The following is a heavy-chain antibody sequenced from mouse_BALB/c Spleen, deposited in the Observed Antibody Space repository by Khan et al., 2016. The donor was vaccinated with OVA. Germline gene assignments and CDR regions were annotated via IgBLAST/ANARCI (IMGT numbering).Heavy chain of an antibody. CDR3: VRGNYFY. CDR1: GYTFTDYT. V-gene: IGHV1-22*01. Sequence: EVQLQQSGPELVKPGASVKMSCKTSGYTFTDYTLHWVKQSHGKSLEWIGNVNPNIGNTRYNQKFKDKATLTLDKSSRTTYMELRSLTSEDSAVYYCVRGNYFYGGQGATLTVSS. D-gene: IGHD1-1*01. CDR2: VNPNIGNT. J-gene: IGHJ2*01.